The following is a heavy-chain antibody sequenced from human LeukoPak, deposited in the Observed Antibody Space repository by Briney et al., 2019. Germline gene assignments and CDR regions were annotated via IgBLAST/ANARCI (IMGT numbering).Heavy chain of an antibody. CDR1: GFTFDDYA. V-gene: IGHV3-9*01. CDR2: ISWNSGSI. CDR3: AKDRSYSGPFDY. J-gene: IGHJ4*02. Sequence: GGSLRLSCAASGFTFDDYAMHWVRQAPGKGLEWVSGISWNSGSIGYADSVKGRFTISRDNAKNSLYLQKNSLRAGDTALYYCAKDRSYSGPFDYWGQGTLVTVSS. D-gene: IGHD1-26*01.